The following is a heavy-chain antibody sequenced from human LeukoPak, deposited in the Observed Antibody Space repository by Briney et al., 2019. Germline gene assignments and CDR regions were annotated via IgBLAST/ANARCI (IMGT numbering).Heavy chain of an antibody. J-gene: IGHJ4*02. D-gene: IGHD5-18*01. CDR3: ARRGHGYGSPFDY. CDR2: ISGSSSTI. V-gene: IGHV3-48*01. Sequence: GGSLRLSCAASGFTFSSYSMNWVRQAPGKGLEWVSYISGSSSTIYYADSMKGRFTISRDNSKNTLDLQMTSLRAEDTAVYYCARRGHGYGSPFDYWGQGTLVTVSS. CDR1: GFTFSSYS.